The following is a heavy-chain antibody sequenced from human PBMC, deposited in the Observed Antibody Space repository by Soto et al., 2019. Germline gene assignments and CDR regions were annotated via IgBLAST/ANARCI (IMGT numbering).Heavy chain of an antibody. CDR3: ATLELRDYYYGMDV. D-gene: IGHD1-7*01. V-gene: IGHV1-24*01. Sequence: ASVKVSCKVSGYTLTELSMHWVRQAPGKGLEWMGGFDPEDGETIYAQKFQGRVTMTEDTSTDTAYMELSSLRSEDTAVYYCATLELRDYYYGMDVWGQGTTGTVSS. CDR2: FDPEDGET. CDR1: GYTLTELS. J-gene: IGHJ6*02.